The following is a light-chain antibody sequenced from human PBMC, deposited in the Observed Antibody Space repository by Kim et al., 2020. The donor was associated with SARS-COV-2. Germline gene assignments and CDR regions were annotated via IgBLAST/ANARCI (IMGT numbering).Light chain of an antibody. CDR3: HHYGTYPT. V-gene: IGKV3-20*01. CDR1: RRIASSS. CDR2: GTS. J-gene: IGKJ1*01. Sequence: LPPGERPTPPSRPVRRIASSSLAWYKHNPGQAPRLPIYGTSNRATAIPDRLIGSGSGTDFTLTIAPLEPEDFAVYYCHHYGTYPTFGQGTKVDIK.